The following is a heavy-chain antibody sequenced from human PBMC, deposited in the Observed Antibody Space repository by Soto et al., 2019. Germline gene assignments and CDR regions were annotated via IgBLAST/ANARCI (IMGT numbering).Heavy chain of an antibody. CDR1: GFTFSSYA. J-gene: IGHJ4*02. D-gene: IGHD3-22*01. V-gene: IGHV3-23*01. CDR3: AKDSYLVVINPSDY. Sequence: HPGGSLRLSCAASGFTFSSYAMSWVRQAPGKGLEWVSAISGSGGSTYYADSVKGRFTISRDNSKNTLYLQMNSLRAEDTAVYYCAKDSYLVVINPSDYWGQGTLVTVSS. CDR2: ISGSGGST.